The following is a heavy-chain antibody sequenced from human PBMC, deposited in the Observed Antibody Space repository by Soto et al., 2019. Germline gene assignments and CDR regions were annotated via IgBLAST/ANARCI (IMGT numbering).Heavy chain of an antibody. Sequence: ASVKVSCKASGYTFTGYYMHWVRQAPGQGLEWMGGIIPINGNANYAQKLQGRVTITADESTSTAYMELSSLRSEDTAVYYCASKEMATITGYYYYYGMDVWGQGTTVTVSS. CDR3: ASKEMATITGYYYYYGMDV. CDR2: IIPINGNA. CDR1: GYTFTGYY. J-gene: IGHJ6*02. V-gene: IGHV1-69*13. D-gene: IGHD5-12*01.